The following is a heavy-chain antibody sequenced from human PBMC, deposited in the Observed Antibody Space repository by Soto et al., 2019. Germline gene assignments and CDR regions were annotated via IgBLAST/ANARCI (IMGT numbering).Heavy chain of an antibody. D-gene: IGHD5-18*01. J-gene: IGHJ4*02. Sequence: QVQLVESGGGVVQPGRSLRLSCAASGFTFSSYGMHWVRQAPGKGQEWVAVIWYDGSNKYYADSVKGRFTISRDNSKNTLYLQMNSLRAEDTAVYYCARDLRRIQLPPALGYWGQGTLVTVSS. V-gene: IGHV3-33*01. CDR2: IWYDGSNK. CDR3: ARDLRRIQLPPALGY. CDR1: GFTFSSYG.